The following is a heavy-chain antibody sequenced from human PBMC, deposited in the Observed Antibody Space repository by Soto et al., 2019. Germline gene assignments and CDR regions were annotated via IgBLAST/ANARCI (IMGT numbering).Heavy chain of an antibody. CDR1: GYSFTNYW. CDR2: IYPGDSDT. D-gene: IGHD6-6*01. V-gene: IGHV5-51*01. J-gene: IGHJ6*02. Sequence: PGESLKISCKGSGYSFTNYWIGWVRQMPGKGLEWMGIIYPGDSDTRYSPSFQGQVTISADKSISTAYLQWSSLKASDTAMYYCARXVYSSSSGKGYYYGMDVWGQGTTVTVSS. CDR3: ARXVYSSSSGKGYYYGMDV.